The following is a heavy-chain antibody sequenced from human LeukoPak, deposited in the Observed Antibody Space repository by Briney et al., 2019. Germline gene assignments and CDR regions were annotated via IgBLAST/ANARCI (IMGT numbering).Heavy chain of an antibody. D-gene: IGHD6-6*01. CDR2: IYYSGST. J-gene: IGHJ4*02. CDR1: GGSISSYY. V-gene: IGHV4-59*01. CDR3: ACGRIAARPDYFDY. Sequence: SETLSLTCTVSGGSISSYYWSWIRQPPGKGLEWIGYIYYSGSTNYNPSLKSRVTISVDTSKNQFSLKLRSVTAADTAVYYCACGRIAARPDYFDYWGQGTLVTVSS.